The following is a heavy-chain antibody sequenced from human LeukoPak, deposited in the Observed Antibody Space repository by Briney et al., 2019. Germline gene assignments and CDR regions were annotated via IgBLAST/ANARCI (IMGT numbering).Heavy chain of an antibody. V-gene: IGHV4-59*11. CDR3: ARGAGR. CDR1: GGSISSHY. Sequence: ETLSLTCTVSGGSISSHYWSWIRQPPGKGLEWIGYIYYSGSTNHNPSLKSRVTISVDTSKNQFSLKLSSVTAADTAVYYCARGAGRWGQGTLVTVSS. J-gene: IGHJ4*02. D-gene: IGHD6-19*01. CDR2: IYYSGST.